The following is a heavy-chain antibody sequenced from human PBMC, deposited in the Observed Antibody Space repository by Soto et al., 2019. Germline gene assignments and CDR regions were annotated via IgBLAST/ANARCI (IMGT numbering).Heavy chain of an antibody. J-gene: IGHJ4*02. D-gene: IGHD2-8*01. V-gene: IGHV3-21*01. CDR2: ISTTSSYI. Sequence: PWLFXRLSCSSSVFTFIIYSMILFRHAPGKGLEWVSSISTTSSYIYYADSVKGRFTISRDNAKNSLSLQMDSLRAEDAAVYYCESRYCNDGICYFEFWGQRTLV. CDR3: ESRYCNDGICYFEF. CDR1: VFTFIIYS.